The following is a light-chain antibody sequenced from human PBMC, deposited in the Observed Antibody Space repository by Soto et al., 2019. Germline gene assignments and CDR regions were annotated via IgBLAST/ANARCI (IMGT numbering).Light chain of an antibody. CDR3: CSYAGRSTPVV. V-gene: IGLV2-23*02. J-gene: IGLJ2*01. Sequence: QSVLTQPASVSGSPGQSITISCTGTSNDVGNYDLVSWYQQYPGEAPKLMIYEVIKRPSGVSNRFSASKSGNTASLTISGLQPEDEADYYCCSYAGRSTPVVFGGGTKLTVL. CDR1: SNDVGNYDL. CDR2: EVI.